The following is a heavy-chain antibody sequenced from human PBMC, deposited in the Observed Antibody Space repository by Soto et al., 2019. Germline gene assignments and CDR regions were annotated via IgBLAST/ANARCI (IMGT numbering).Heavy chain of an antibody. CDR2: ISYDGSNK. Sequence: QVQLVESGGGVVQPGRSLRLSCAASGFTFSSYAMHWVRQAPGKGLEWVAVISYDGSNKYYADSVKGRFTISRDNSKNTLYLQRNSLRAEDTAVYYCARESSGWYVGYFDYWVQGTLVTVSS. D-gene: IGHD6-19*01. CDR3: ARESSGWYVGYFDY. J-gene: IGHJ4*02. CDR1: GFTFSSYA. V-gene: IGHV3-30-3*01.